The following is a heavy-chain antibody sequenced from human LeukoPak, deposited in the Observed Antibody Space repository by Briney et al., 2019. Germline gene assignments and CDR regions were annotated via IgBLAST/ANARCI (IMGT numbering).Heavy chain of an antibody. CDR2: IWVDGSKK. V-gene: IGHV3-33*01. D-gene: IGHD2-15*01. CDR1: GFTFSSYS. Sequence: GGSLRLSCATSGFTFSSYSMQWVRQAPGKGLEWVAVIWVDGSKKFYADSVEGRFTISRDDSKSTSYLRMNSLRAEDTAVYYCARDQGYCSGGRCHSHFDYWGQGTLVTVSS. J-gene: IGHJ4*02. CDR3: ARDQGYCSGGRCHSHFDY.